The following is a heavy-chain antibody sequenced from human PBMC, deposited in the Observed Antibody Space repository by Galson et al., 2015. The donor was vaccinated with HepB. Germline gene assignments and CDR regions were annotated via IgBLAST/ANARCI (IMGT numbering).Heavy chain of an antibody. CDR1: GYTFTGYY. V-gene: IGHV1-2*02. CDR3: GLSGSYSAVAFDI. J-gene: IGHJ3*02. CDR2: INPNSGGT. D-gene: IGHD1-26*01. Sequence: SVKVSCKASGYTFTGYYMHWVRQAPGQGLEWMGWINPNSGGTNYAQKFQGRVTMTRDTSISTAYMELSRLRSDDTAVYYCGLSGSYSAVAFDIWGQGTMVTVSS.